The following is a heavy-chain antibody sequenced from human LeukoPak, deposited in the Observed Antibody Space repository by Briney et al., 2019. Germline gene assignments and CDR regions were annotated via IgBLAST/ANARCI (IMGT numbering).Heavy chain of an antibody. J-gene: IGHJ5*02. V-gene: IGHV1-2*02. D-gene: IGHD3-3*01. CDR1: GYSFTGYY. CDR3: ARERLMRFLEWLPHNWFDP. Sequence: ASVKVSCKASGYSFTGYYIPWVRQAPGQGLEWMGWVHPHSGKTNYTQRFQGRVTMTRDTSISTAYMELNRLRSDDTAIYYCARERLMRFLEWLPHNWFDPWGQGTLVTVSS. CDR2: VHPHSGKT.